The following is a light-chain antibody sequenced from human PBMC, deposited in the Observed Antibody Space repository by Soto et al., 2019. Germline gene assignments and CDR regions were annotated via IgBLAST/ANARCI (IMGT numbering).Light chain of an antibody. Sequence: QSVLTQPASVSGSPGLSITISCTGTSSDIGAYDYVSWYQQHPGKAPKVMIYDVSNRPSGVSIRFSGSKSGNTASLTISGLQAEDEADYYCSSYTTSSIVVFGGGTKLTVL. J-gene: IGLJ2*01. CDR2: DVS. CDR3: SSYTTSSIVV. CDR1: SSDIGAYDY. V-gene: IGLV2-14*03.